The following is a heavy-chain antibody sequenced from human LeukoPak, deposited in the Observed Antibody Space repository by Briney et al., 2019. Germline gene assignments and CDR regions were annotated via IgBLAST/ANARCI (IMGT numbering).Heavy chain of an antibody. CDR2: IYYSGST. D-gene: IGHD4-17*01. J-gene: IGHJ4*02. CDR1: GGSISSSSHY. CDR3: ARDLSSYGDYEGAEDY. Sequence: SETLSLTCTVSGGSISSSSHYWGWIRQPPGKGLEWIGNIYYSGSTYYNPSLKSRVTMSVDTSKNQFSLKLSSVTAADTAVYYCARDLSSYGDYEGAEDYWGQGTLVTVSS. V-gene: IGHV4-39*07.